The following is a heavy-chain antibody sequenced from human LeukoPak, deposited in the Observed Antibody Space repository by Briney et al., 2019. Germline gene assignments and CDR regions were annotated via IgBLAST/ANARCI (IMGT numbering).Heavy chain of an antibody. CDR3: AIESSLRWGDAFDI. CDR1: GFTFSDYY. D-gene: IGHD2-2*01. Sequence: GGSLRLSCAASGFTFSDYYMSWIRQAPGKGLEWVSYISSSGSTIYYADSVKGRFTISRDNAKNSLYLQMNSLRAEDTAVYYCAIESSLRWGDAFDIWGQGTMVTVSS. J-gene: IGHJ3*02. V-gene: IGHV3-11*04. CDR2: ISSSGSTI.